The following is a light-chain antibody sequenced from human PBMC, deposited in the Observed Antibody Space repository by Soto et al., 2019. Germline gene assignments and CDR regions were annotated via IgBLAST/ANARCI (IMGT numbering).Light chain of an antibody. Sequence: EIVMTQSPTTLSVSPGERATLSCRASQSVSSNLAWYQQKPGQAPRLLIYGASSRATGIPDRFSGSGSGTDFTLTISRLEPEEFAVYYCQQYGSSRTFGQGTKVDIK. CDR2: GAS. CDR3: QQYGSSRT. V-gene: IGKV3-20*01. CDR1: QSVSSN. J-gene: IGKJ1*01.